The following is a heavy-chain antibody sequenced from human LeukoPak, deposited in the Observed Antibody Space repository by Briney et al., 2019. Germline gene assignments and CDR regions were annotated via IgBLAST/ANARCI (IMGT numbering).Heavy chain of an antibody. D-gene: IGHD6-19*01. CDR2: IRYDGSNK. Sequence: GGSLRLSCAVSGFTYSSYGMQWVRQAPGKGLEWVAFIRYDGSNKYYADSVKGRFTISRDNSKNTLYLQMNSLRAEDTAVYYCAKDLGQWLAQYYFDYWGQGALVTVSS. CDR3: AKDLGQWLAQYYFDY. CDR1: GFTYSSYG. V-gene: IGHV3-30*02. J-gene: IGHJ4*02.